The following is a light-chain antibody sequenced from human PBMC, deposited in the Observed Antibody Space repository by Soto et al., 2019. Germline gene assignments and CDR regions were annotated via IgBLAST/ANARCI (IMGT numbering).Light chain of an antibody. CDR3: MQALQSPRT. CDR2: LGS. J-gene: IGKJ2*01. Sequence: DVVMTQSPLSLPVTPGEPASISCNSSQRLLHSNGFNYLDWYLQRPGQSPQLLIYLGSNRASGVPDRFSVSGSGTDFTVKISRVEAEDFGVYYCMQALQSPRTFGQGSKLEIK. CDR1: QRLLHSNGFNY. V-gene: IGKV2-28*01.